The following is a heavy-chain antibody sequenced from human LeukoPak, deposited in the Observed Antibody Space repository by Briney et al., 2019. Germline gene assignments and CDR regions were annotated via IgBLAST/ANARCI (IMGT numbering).Heavy chain of an antibody. D-gene: IGHD2-15*01. J-gene: IGHJ6*02. V-gene: IGHV4-59*01. CDR1: GGSISSYY. CDR2: IYYSGST. CDR3: ARDGSGGSSYYYGMDV. Sequence: KSSETLSLTCTVSGGSISSYYWSWIRRPPGKGLEWIGYIYYSGSTNYNPSLKSRVIISVDTSKNQFSLSLSSVTAADTAVYYCARDGSGGSSYYYGMDVWGQGTTVTVSS.